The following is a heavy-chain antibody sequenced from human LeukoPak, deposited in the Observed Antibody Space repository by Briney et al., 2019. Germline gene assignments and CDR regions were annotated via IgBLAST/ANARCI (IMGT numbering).Heavy chain of an antibody. D-gene: IGHD2-2*01. CDR2: ISGSGCST. CDR1: GFTFSSYA. J-gene: IGHJ4*02. Sequence: GGSLRLSCAASGFTFSSYAMSWVRQAPGKGLEWVSAISGSGCSTYYADSVKGRFTISRDNSKNTLYLQMNSLRAEDTAVYYCAKEARLGVVVVPAAIHANSDYWGQGTLVTVSS. CDR3: AKEARLGVVVVPAAIHANSDY. V-gene: IGHV3-23*01.